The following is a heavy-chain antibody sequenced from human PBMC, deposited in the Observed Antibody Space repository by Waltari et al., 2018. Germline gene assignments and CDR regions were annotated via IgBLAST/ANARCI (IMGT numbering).Heavy chain of an antibody. CDR3: ARDRVGVWFRDGDDAFDI. Sequence: QVQLQASGPGLVKPSENLSLTCTVSGGSISSYYWSWIRHPAGKGLEWIGRIYTSGSTNYNPSLKSRVTMSVDTSKNQFSLKLSSVTAADTAVYYCARDRVGVWFRDGDDAFDIWGQGTMVTVSS. V-gene: IGHV4-4*07. CDR1: GGSISSYY. CDR2: IYTSGST. J-gene: IGHJ3*02. D-gene: IGHD3-10*01.